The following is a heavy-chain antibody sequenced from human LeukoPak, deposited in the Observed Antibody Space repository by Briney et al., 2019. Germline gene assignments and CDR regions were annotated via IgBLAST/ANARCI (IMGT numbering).Heavy chain of an antibody. CDR3: ARDRRASSSWYDY. D-gene: IGHD6-13*01. CDR2: INPNSGGT. V-gene: IGHV1-2*02. CDR1: GYTFTGYY. Sequence: ASVKVSCKASGYTFTGYYMHWVRQAPGQGLEWMGWINPNSGGTNYAQKFQGRVTMTRDTSISTAYMDLSRLRSDDTAVYYCARDRRASSSWYDYWGQGTLVTVSS. J-gene: IGHJ4*02.